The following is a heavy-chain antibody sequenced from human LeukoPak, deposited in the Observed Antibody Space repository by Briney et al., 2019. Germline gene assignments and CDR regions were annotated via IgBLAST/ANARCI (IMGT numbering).Heavy chain of an antibody. J-gene: IGHJ4*02. CDR3: ARVRWLQHFDY. CDR2: INTNSGGT. CDR1: GYTFTGYY. V-gene: IGHV1-2*02. D-gene: IGHD5-24*01. Sequence: ASVKVSCKASGYTFTGYYMHWVRQAPGQGHELMGWINTNSGGTNYAQKVQGRVTMTRDTSISTAYMELSRLRSDDTAVYYCARVRWLQHFDYWGQGTLVTVSS.